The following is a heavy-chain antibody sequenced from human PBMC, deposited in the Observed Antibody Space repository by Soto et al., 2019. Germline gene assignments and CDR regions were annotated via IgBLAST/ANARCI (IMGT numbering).Heavy chain of an antibody. CDR1: GGSISGSY. Sequence: SETLSLTCSVSGGSISGSYWSWIRQSPGTGMEWLGFVYYTGSTNYSPSLRSRVSISVDTSKNEFSLRLSSVTAADTAVYFCARSVAVPGARSDYWGQGTQVTVSS. CDR3: ARSVAVPGARSDY. CDR2: VYYTGST. D-gene: IGHD6-19*01. V-gene: IGHV4-59*01. J-gene: IGHJ4*02.